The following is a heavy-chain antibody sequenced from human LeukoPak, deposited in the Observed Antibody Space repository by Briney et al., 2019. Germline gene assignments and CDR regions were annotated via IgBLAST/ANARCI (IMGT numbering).Heavy chain of an antibody. CDR1: GFTFSSYG. CDR2: TSFDGGDK. Sequence: GGSLRLSCAASGFTFSSYGMHRVRQAPGKGLEWVAVTSFDGGDKSYGDSAKGRFTISRDNSKNTLYLQMNSLRVEDTAVYYCAKGDRHYGDYLGHWGQGTLVTVSS. V-gene: IGHV3-30*18. CDR3: AKGDRHYGDYLGH. J-gene: IGHJ4*02. D-gene: IGHD4/OR15-4a*01.